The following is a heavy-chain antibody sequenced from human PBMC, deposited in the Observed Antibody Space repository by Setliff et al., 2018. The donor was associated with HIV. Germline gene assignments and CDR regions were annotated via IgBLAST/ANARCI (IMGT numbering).Heavy chain of an antibody. J-gene: IGHJ5*02. CDR2: SYHTGSK. V-gene: IGHV4-38-2*01. D-gene: IGHD3-10*01. CDR1: GYPIDSGFY. Sequence: PSETLSLTCAVYGYPIDSGFYWGWIRQTPGKGLEWIASSYHTGSKYYNPSLKRRVTISVDTSKNQFSLKLTSVTAADTAVYYCARNHYYGSGKNRWSDPWGQGMLVTVSS. CDR3: ARNHYYGSGKNRWSDP.